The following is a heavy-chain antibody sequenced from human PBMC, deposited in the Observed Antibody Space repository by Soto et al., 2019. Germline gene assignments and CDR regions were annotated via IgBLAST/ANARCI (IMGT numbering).Heavy chain of an antibody. CDR1: DGSISGLY. Sequence: QVQLQESGPGLVRPSETLSLTCSVSDGSISGLYWTCVRQSPGKGLEWIGWIYSSGTTNYHPSLKSRVAFAVDTSKNQFSLKLTSVTAADTAIYFCARLRNHYFMDAWGKGTTVAVSS. V-gene: IGHV4-59*08. CDR2: IYSSGTT. CDR3: ARLRNHYFMDA. D-gene: IGHD1-1*01. J-gene: IGHJ6*03.